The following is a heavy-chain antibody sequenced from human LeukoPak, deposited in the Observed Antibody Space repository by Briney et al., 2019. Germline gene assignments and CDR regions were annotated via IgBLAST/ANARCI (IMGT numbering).Heavy chain of an antibody. CDR2: IYYSGST. Sequence: SETLSLTCTVSGGSISSSSYYWGWIRQPPGKGLEWIGSIYYSGSTYYNPSLKRRITISVDTSKNQFSLKLSSVTAADTAVYYCARLYKLLWVLSTVTTWAVWGKGTTVTVSS. J-gene: IGHJ6*04. CDR1: GGSISSSSYY. D-gene: IGHD4-11*01. CDR3: ARLYKLLWVLSTVTTWAV. V-gene: IGHV4-39*01.